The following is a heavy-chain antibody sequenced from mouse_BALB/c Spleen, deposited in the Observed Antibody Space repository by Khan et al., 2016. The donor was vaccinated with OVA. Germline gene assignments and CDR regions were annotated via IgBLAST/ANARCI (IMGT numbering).Heavy chain of an antibody. CDR2: MIYSGYT. V-gene: IGHV3-8*02. Sequence: EVQLQESGPSLVQPSQTLSLTCSVTGDSITSGFWSWVRKFPGNKLEYMGYMIYSGYTYYNPSLKGRFSITRHTSKHKYYLQLNSLTTEDTATYYCARSTYKYAFAYWGQGALVTVSA. J-gene: IGHJ3*01. D-gene: IGHD1-3*01. CDR3: ARSTYKYAFAY. CDR1: GDSITSGF.